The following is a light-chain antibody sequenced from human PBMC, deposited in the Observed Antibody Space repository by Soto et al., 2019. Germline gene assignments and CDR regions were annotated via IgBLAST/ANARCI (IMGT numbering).Light chain of an antibody. CDR1: QSVSSY. CDR2: DAS. J-gene: IGKJ4*01. CDR3: QHRSNWPLT. Sequence: EVVLTQSPATLSLSPGERATLSCRASQSVSSYLAWYQQKPGHAPRLLIYDASNRATGIPARFSGSGSGTDFTLTISSLEPEDFAVYYCQHRSNWPLTFGGGTKVDIK. V-gene: IGKV3-11*01.